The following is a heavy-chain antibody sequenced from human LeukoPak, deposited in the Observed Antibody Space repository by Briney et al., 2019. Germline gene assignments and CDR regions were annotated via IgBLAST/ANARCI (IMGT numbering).Heavy chain of an antibody. CDR2: IYYSGST. J-gene: IGHJ4*02. CDR1: GGSISSSSYY. D-gene: IGHD2-2*01. V-gene: IGHV4-39*07. CDR3: ARELGYCSSTSCFGY. Sequence: SETLSLTCTVSGGSISSSSYYWGWIRQPPGKGLEWIGSIYYSGSTYYNPSLKSRVTISVDTSKNQFSLKLSSVTAADTAVYYCARELGYCSSTSCFGYWGQGTLVTVSS.